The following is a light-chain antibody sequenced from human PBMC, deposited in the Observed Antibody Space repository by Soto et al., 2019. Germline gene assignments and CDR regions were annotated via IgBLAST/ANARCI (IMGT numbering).Light chain of an antibody. Sequence: QTPPNLAVSAGGVATRSCRASQGIRDTLAWYQHKPGQTPRLLIYDTSTRATGVPTRFSVSKSGAELTITISSLQSEDVAVYYCQPYKNWALTFGGGTKVEIK. J-gene: IGKJ4*01. V-gene: IGKV3-15*01. CDR3: QPYKNWALT. CDR1: QGIRDT. CDR2: DTS.